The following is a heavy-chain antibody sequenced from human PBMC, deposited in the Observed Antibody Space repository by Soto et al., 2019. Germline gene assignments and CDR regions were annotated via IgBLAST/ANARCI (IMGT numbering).Heavy chain of an antibody. CDR2: ISGSGGST. V-gene: IGHV3-23*01. Sequence: EVQLLESGGGLVQPGGSLRLSCAASRFTFSSYAMNWVRQAPGKGLEWVSVISGSGGSTYYADSVKGRFTISRDNSKKTLYLQMNSLRAEDTAVYYCARRSSGWYFDYWGQGTLVTVSS. CDR3: ARRSSGWYFDY. J-gene: IGHJ4*02. CDR1: RFTFSSYA. D-gene: IGHD6-19*01.